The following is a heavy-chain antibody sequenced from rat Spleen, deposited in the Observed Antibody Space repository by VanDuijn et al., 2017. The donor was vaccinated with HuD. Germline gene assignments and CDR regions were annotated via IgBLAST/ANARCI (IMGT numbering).Heavy chain of an antibody. V-gene: IGHV5-7*01. CDR2: ISYDGSST. CDR3: ARQWDY. J-gene: IGHJ2*01. Sequence: EVQLAESGGGLVQPGRSLKLSCAASGFTFSNYYMAWVRQAPKKGLEWVATISYDGSSTYYPDSVKGRFTISRDNAKSTLYLQMDSLRSEDTATYYCARQWDYWGQGVMVTVSS. CDR1: GFTFSNYY.